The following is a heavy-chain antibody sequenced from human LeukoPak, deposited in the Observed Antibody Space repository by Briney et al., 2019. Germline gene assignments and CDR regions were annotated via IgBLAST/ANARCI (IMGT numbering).Heavy chain of an antibody. J-gene: IGHJ4*02. Sequence: GGSLRLSCAASGFTFSSYSMNWVRQAPGKGLAWVSSISSSSSYIYYADSVKGRFTISRDNAKNSLYLQMNSLRAEDTAVYYCARGWFGELSFFDYWGQGTLVTVSS. CDR1: GFTFSSYS. CDR2: ISSSSSYI. V-gene: IGHV3-21*01. D-gene: IGHD3-10*01. CDR3: ARGWFGELSFFDY.